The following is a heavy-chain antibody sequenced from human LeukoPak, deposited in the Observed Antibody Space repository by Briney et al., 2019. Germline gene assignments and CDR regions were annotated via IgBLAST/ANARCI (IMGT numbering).Heavy chain of an antibody. Sequence: GSSVKVSCKASGGTFSSYAISWVRQAPGQGLEWMGWINPNNGGTNFGTNYAQKFQGRVTMTRDTSISTVYMELSRLRSDDTAVYYCARGSFIPNVPNGYWFDPWGQGTLLTVSS. CDR1: GGTFSSYA. D-gene: IGHD3-16*01. J-gene: IGHJ5*02. CDR2: INPNNGGTNFGT. CDR3: ARGSFIPNVPNGYWFDP. V-gene: IGHV1-2*02.